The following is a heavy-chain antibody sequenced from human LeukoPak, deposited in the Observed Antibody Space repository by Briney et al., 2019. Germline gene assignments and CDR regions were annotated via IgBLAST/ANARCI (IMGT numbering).Heavy chain of an antibody. CDR3: ARRSHYSGWYV. D-gene: IGHD6-19*01. J-gene: IGHJ1*01. CDR2: INHNGST. CDR1: GGSFSGY. V-gene: IGHV4-34*01. Sequence: SETLSLTCAVYGGSFSGYWSWIRQPPGKGLEWIGEINHNGSTNYNPSLKSRVTISVDTSKNQFSLKLSAVTAADTAVYFCARRSHYSGWYVWGQGTLVTVSS.